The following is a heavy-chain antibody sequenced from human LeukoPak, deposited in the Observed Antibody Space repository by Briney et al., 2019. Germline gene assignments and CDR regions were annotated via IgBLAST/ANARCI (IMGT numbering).Heavy chain of an antibody. CDR1: GFTVSSNY. J-gene: IGHJ4*02. D-gene: IGHD1-7*01. CDR3: ATNYAQPYYFDY. V-gene: IGHV3-53*01. CDR2: IYSGGST. Sequence: GGSLRLSCAASGFTVSSNYMSWVRQAPGKGLEWVSVIYSGGSTYYADSVKGRFTISRDNSKNTLYLQMNSLRAEDTAVYYCATNYAQPYYFDYWGQGTLVTVSS.